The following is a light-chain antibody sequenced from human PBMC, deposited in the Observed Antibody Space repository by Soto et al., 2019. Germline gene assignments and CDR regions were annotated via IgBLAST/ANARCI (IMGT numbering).Light chain of an antibody. CDR3: GTWDSSLSRGV. CDR1: SSNIGNNY. CDR2: ENN. J-gene: IGLJ1*01. Sequence: TQPPSVSAAPGQKVTISCSGSSSNIGNNYVSWYQQLPGTAPKLLIYENNKRPSGIPDRFSGSKSGTSATLGITGLQTGDEADYYCGTWDSSLSRGVFGTGTKVTVL. V-gene: IGLV1-51*02.